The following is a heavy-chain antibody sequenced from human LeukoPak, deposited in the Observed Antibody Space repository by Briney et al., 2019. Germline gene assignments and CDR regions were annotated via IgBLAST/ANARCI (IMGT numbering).Heavy chain of an antibody. CDR3: ARGEYYYYYYMDV. CDR2: ISGDGGST. CDR1: GFTFDDYA. Sequence: GGSLRLSCAASGFTFDDYAMHWVRQAPGKGLEWVSLISGDGGSTYYADSVKGRFTISRDNSKNTMYLQMNSLRAEDTAVYYCARGEYYYYYYMDVWGRGTTVTVSS. J-gene: IGHJ6*03. V-gene: IGHV3-43*02.